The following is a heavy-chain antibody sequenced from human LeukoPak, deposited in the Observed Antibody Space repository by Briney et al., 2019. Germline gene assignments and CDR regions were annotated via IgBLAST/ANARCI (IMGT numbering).Heavy chain of an antibody. V-gene: IGHV1-46*01. D-gene: IGHD3-10*01. J-gene: IGHJ4*02. Sequence: ASVKVSCKASGYTFTSYYMHWVRQAPGQGLEWMGIINPSGGSTSYAQKFQGRVTMTRDTSTSTVYMELSSLRSEETAVYYCARDLNGSGSYYGEVDYWGQGTLVTVS. CDR1: GYTFTSYY. CDR3: ARDLNGSGSYYGEVDY. CDR2: INPSGGST.